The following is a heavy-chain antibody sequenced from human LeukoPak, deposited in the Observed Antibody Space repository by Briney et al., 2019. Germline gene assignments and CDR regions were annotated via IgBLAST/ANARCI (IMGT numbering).Heavy chain of an antibody. J-gene: IGHJ4*02. CDR2: INPNTGGT. V-gene: IGHV1-2*02. CDR1: GYTFTDYY. D-gene: IGHD6-13*01. Sequence: ASVKVSCKASGYTFTDYYMHWVRQAPGQGLEWMGCINPNTGGTNYAQKFQGRVTMTRDTSISTPYMELSWLRSDDTAVYYCARALYTSRSYLATFSPTSFDYWGQGTLVTVSS. CDR3: ARALYTSRSYLATFSPTSFDY.